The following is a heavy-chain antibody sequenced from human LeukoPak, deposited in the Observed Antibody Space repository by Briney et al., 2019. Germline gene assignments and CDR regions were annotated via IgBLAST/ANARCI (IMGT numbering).Heavy chain of an antibody. D-gene: IGHD2-2*01. V-gene: IGHV4-34*01. J-gene: IGHJ4*02. CDR2: INHSGST. CDR1: GGSFSGYY. CDR3: ARGRLDNYCSSTSCYRTHLKNHRFDY. Sequence: PSETLSLTCAVYGGSFSGYYWSWIRQPPGKGLEWIGEINHSGSTNYNPSLKSRVTISVDTSKNQFPLKLSSVTAADTAVYYCARGRLDNYCSSTSCYRTHLKNHRFDYWGQGTLVTVSS.